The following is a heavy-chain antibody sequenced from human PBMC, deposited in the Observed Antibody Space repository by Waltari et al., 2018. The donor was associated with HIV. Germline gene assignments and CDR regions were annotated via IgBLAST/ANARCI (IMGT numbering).Heavy chain of an antibody. D-gene: IGHD6-19*01. CDR1: GYTFTTYG. CDR3: ARTTFGEQWLVPGWFDP. CDR2: ISVYNGNT. Sequence: QVQLVQSGAEVKKPGASVKVSCKASGYTFTTYGISWVRQAPGQGLEWMGWISVYNGNTNYAQKRQGRVTMTTDTSTSTAYMELRSRRSDDTAVYYCARTTFGEQWLVPGWFDPWGQGTLVTVSS. V-gene: IGHV1-18*01. J-gene: IGHJ5*02.